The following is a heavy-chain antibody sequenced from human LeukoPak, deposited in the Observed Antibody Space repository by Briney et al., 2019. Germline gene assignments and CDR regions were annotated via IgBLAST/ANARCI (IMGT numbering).Heavy chain of an antibody. CDR3: ARGRRVATGSDYYYYMDV. V-gene: IGHV1-8*01. J-gene: IGHJ6*03. CDR2: MNPNSGNT. CDR1: GYTFTNYD. Sequence: ASVKVSCKASGYTFTNYDINWVRQATGQGLEWMGWMNPNSGNTGYAQKFQGRVTMTRNTSISTAYMELSSLRSEDTAVYYCARGRRVATGSDYYYYMDVWGKGTTVTVSS. D-gene: IGHD5-12*01.